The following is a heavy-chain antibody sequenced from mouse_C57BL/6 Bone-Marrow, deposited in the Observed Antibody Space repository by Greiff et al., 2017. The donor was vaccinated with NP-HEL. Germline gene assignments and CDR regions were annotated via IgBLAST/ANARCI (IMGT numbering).Heavy chain of an antibody. J-gene: IGHJ1*03. CDR3: ARNYGSSYRWYFDV. CDR1: GYTFTSYW. CDR2: IDPSDSYT. Sequence: QVQLQQPGAELVRPGTSVKLSCKASGYTFTSYWMHWVKQRPGQGLEWIGVIDPSDSYTNYNQKFKGKATLTVDKSSSTAYMQLSSLTSEDSAVYSCARNYGSSYRWYFDVWGTGTTVTVSS. D-gene: IGHD1-1*01. V-gene: IGHV1-59*01.